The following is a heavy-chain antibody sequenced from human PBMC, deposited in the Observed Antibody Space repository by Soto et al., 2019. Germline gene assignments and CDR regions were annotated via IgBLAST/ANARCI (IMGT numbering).Heavy chain of an antibody. Sequence: QVQLVQSGAEVKKPGASVKVSCKASGYTFTSYGISWVRQAPGQGLEWMGWISAYNGNTNYAQKLQGRVTMTTDTSXNXXYMELRSLRSDDTAVYYCARSDIVVVVAATSLLDYWGQGTLVTVSS. CDR1: GYTFTSYG. CDR2: ISAYNGNT. CDR3: ARSDIVVVVAATSLLDY. D-gene: IGHD2-15*01. V-gene: IGHV1-18*01. J-gene: IGHJ4*02.